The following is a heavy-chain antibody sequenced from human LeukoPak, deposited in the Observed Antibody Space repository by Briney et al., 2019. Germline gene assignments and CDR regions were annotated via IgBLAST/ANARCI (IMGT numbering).Heavy chain of an antibody. D-gene: IGHD3-22*01. CDR2: IILIFGTA. V-gene: IGHV1-69*05. CDR3: AIRYYYDSSGYPLFDY. CDR1: RGTLSSYA. Sequence: SVKVSCKASRGTLSSYAISWVRHDPRQGLEWMGRIILIFGTANYAQKFQGRVTITTDESTSTAYMELSSLRPEDTAVYYCAIRYYYDSSGYPLFDYWGQGTLVTVSS. J-gene: IGHJ4*02.